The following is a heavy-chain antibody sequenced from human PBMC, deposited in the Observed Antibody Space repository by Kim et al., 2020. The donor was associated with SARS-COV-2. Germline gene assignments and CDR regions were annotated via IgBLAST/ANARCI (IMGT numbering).Heavy chain of an antibody. CDR3: AKEEAYSSSSGAFDI. V-gene: IGHV3-30*18. J-gene: IGHJ3*02. CDR2: ISYDGSNK. D-gene: IGHD6-6*01. CDR1: GFTFSSYG. Sequence: GGSLRLSCAGSGFTFSSYGMHWVRQAPGKGLEWVAVISYDGSNKYYADSVKGRFTISRDNSKSTLYLQMNSLRAEDTAVYYCAKEEAYSSSSGAFDIWGQGKMVTVSS.